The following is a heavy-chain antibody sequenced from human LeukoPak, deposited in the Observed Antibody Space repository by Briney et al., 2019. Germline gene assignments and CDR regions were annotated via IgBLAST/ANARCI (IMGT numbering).Heavy chain of an antibody. D-gene: IGHD6-19*01. CDR2: ISSSGSTM. V-gene: IGHV3-48*03. Sequence: GGSLRLSCAASGFIFSNYEMNWVRQAPGKGLEWASHISSSGSTMYYADSVKGRFTISRDNAKNSLYLQMNSRRAEDTAVYYCAKTSSGWSNDYWGQGTLVTVSS. J-gene: IGHJ4*02. CDR3: AKTSSGWSNDY. CDR1: GFIFSNYE.